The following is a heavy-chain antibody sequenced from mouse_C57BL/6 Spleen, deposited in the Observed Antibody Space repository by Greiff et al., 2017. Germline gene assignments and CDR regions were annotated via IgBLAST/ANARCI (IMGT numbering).Heavy chain of an antibody. D-gene: IGHD4-1*01. J-gene: IGHJ2*01. CDR2: ISDGGSYT. CDR1: GFTFSSYA. CDR3: ARDRKLGPFDY. Sequence: DVKLQESGGGLVKPGGSLKLSCAASGFTFSSYAMSWVRQTPEKRLEWVATISDGGSYTYYPDNVKGRFTISRDNAKNNLYLQMSHLKSEDTAMYYWARDRKLGPFDYWGQGTTLTVSS. V-gene: IGHV5-4*01.